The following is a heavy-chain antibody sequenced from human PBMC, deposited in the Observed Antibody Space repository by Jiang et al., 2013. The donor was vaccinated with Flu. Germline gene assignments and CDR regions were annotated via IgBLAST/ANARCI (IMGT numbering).Heavy chain of an antibody. CDR1: GFSLSTSGVG. Sequence: TQTLTLTCTFSGFSLSTSGVGVGWIRQPPGKALEWLALIYWDDDKRYSPSLKSRLTITKDTSKNQVVLTMTNMDPVDTATYYCAHIRHYDILTGYWFDPWGQGTLVTVSS. V-gene: IGHV2-5*02. CDR3: AHIRHYDILTGYWFDP. D-gene: IGHD3-9*01. J-gene: IGHJ5*02. CDR2: IYWDDDK.